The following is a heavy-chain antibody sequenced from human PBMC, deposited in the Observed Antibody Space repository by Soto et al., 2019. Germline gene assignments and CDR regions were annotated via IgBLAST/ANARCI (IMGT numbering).Heavy chain of an antibody. CDR2: IYYSGST. D-gene: IGHD2-15*01. V-gene: IGHV4-31*03. J-gene: IGHJ4*02. CDR3: ARAPRVIVVVVAATLGYFDY. Sequence: PSETLSLTCTVSGGSISSGGYYWSWIRQHPGKGLEWIGYIYYSGSTYYNPSLKSRVTISVDTSKNQFSLKLSSVTAADTAVYYCARAPRVIVVVVAATLGYFDYWGQGTLVTVSS. CDR1: GGSISSGGYY.